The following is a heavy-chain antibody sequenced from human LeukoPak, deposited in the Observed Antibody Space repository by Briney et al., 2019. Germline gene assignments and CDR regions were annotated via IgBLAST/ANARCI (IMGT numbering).Heavy chain of an antibody. J-gene: IGHJ6*03. Sequence: GGSLRLSCAASGFSFSTYWMHWVRQAPGRGLEWVSRLSTDGSDTNYADSVKGRFTISRDNAKNTLYLQMNSLRAEDTAVYYCAREKGGNYDILTGYYNYYYYMDVWGKGTTVTVSS. CDR2: LSTDGSDT. V-gene: IGHV3-74*01. CDR3: AREKGGNYDILTGYYNYYYYMDV. CDR1: GFSFSTYW. D-gene: IGHD3-9*01.